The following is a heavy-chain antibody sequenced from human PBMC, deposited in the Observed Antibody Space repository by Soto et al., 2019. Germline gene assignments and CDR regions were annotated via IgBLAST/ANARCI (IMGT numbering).Heavy chain of an antibody. D-gene: IGHD3-16*01. CDR1: GFTFSSYA. CDR3: AKRGIGAYFDY. J-gene: IGHJ4*02. V-gene: IGHV3-23*01. CDR2: ISGSGDST. Sequence: EVQLLESGGGLVQPGGSQRLSCAASGFTFSSYAMRWVRQAPGKGLEWVSAISGSGDSTYYADSVKGRFTISRDNSKNTLYLQMNSLRAEDTAVYYCAKRGIGAYFDYWGQGTLVTVSS.